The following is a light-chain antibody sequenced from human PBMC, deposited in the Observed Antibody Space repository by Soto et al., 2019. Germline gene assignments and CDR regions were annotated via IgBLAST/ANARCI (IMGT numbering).Light chain of an antibody. CDR2: GAS. J-gene: IGKJ3*01. CDR1: QSVGSNY. V-gene: IGKV3-20*01. CDR3: QQYGSSPPNT. Sequence: EIVLTQSPATLSLSTGERATLACRASQSVGSNYLAWYQQKPGQAPRLLIYGASSRATGIADRFSGSGSGTDFTRTISRLEPEDFAVYYCQQYGSSPPNTFGPGTKVDIK.